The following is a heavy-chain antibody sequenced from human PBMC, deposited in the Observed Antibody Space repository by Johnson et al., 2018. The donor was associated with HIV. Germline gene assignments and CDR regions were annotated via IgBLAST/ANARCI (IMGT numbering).Heavy chain of an antibody. V-gene: IGHV3-30*02. J-gene: IGHJ3*02. CDR1: GFTFSNYG. CDR2: IRYDGSNK. D-gene: IGHD4-23*01. CDR3: AKSGPRGGNPDDAFDI. Sequence: QVQLVESGGGVVQPGGSLRLSCAASGFTFSNYGMHWVRQAPGKGLEWVAFIRYDGSNKYSADSVRGRFTISRDNSKNTLYLQMNSLRAEDTAVYYCAKSGPRGGNPDDAFDIWGQGTMVTVSS.